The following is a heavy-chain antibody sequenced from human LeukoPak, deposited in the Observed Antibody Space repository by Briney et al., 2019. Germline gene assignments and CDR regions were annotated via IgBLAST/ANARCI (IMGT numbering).Heavy chain of an antibody. CDR1: GFTFSSYA. CDR3: ASSPQRARSFDWLPPPY. V-gene: IGHV3-23*01. Sequence: GGSLRLSCAASGFTFSSYAMSWVRQAPGKGLEWVSAISGSGGSTYYADSVKGRFTISRDNSKNTLYLQMNSLRAEDTAVYYCASSPQRARSFDWLPPPYWGQGTLVTVSS. J-gene: IGHJ4*02. CDR2: ISGSGGST. D-gene: IGHD3-9*01.